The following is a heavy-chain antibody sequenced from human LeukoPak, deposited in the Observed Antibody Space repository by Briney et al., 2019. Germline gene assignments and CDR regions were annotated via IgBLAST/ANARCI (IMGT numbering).Heavy chain of an antibody. CDR1: GGTFSSYA. Sequence: ASVKVSCKASGGTFSSYAISWVRQAPGQGLEWMGWINPNSGGTNYAQKFQGRVTMTRDTSISTAYMELSRLRSDDTAVYYCARDRGHGGFDYWGQGTLVTVSS. CDR2: INPNSGGT. V-gene: IGHV1-2*02. CDR3: ARDRGHGGFDY. D-gene: IGHD2-15*01. J-gene: IGHJ4*02.